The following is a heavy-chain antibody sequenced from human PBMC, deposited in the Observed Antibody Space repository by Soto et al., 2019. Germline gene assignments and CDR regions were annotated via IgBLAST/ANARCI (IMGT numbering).Heavy chain of an antibody. CDR1: GGTFSSYF. J-gene: IGHJ6*02. Sequence: QVQLVQSGAEVKKAGSSVKVSCKVSGGTFSSYFINWVRQAPGQGLEWVGGIIPVFGTASYAEKFQGRVTITSDEATSTAYLELSSLRPDDTAVYYCARETPSAAGAYYYYGLDVWGQGTTVTVPS. CDR3: ARETPSAAGAYYYYGLDV. V-gene: IGHV1-69*01. CDR2: IIPVFGTA. D-gene: IGHD3-3*01.